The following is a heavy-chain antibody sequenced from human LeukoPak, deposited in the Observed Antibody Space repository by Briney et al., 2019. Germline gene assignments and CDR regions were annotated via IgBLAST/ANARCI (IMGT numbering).Heavy chain of an antibody. CDR2: IDHSGSI. J-gene: IGHJ4*02. CDR1: GYSISSGNY. D-gene: IGHD3-3*01. CDR3: ARGLYDFWSGYSPLFVED. V-gene: IGHV4-38-2*02. Sequence: SETLSLTCTVSGYSISSGNYWGWIRQPPGKGLEWMGSIDHSGSIYYNPSLKSRVTISVDTSKNQFSLKVSSVTAADTAVYYCARGLYDFWSGYSPLFVEDWGQGTLVTVSS.